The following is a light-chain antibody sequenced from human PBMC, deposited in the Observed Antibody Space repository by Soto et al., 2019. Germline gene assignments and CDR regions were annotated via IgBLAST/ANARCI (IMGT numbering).Light chain of an antibody. CDR3: QQSYSTPLT. J-gene: IGKJ4*01. V-gene: IGKV1-39*01. CDR2: AAS. CDR1: QSISSY. Sequence: DIQMTPSPSSLSASVGDRVTITCLASQSISSYLNWYQQKPGKAPNLLIYAASSLQSGVPSRFSGSGSGTDFTLTISSLQPEDFATYYCQQSYSTPLTFGGGTKVDIK.